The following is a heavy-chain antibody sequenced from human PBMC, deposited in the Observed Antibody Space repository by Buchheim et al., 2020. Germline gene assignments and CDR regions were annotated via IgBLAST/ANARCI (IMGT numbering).Heavy chain of an antibody. D-gene: IGHD3-16*01. V-gene: IGHV3-48*01. CDR1: GFTFSSYS. Sequence: EVQLVESGGGLVQPGGSLRLSCAASGFTFSSYSMNWVRQAPGKGLEWVSYISSSSSTIYYADSVKGRFTISRDNAKNPLYLQMNSLRAEDTAVYYCARDWGRWALPYFDYWGQGTL. CDR3: ARDWGRWALPYFDY. J-gene: IGHJ4*02. CDR2: ISSSSSTI.